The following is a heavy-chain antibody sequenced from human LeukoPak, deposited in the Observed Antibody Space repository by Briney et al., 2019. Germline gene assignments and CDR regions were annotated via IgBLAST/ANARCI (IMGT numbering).Heavy chain of an antibody. Sequence: SGTLSLTCAVSGSSISSGNWWSWVRQPPGKGLEWIGEIYHSGSTNYSPSLKSRVTMSVDKSKNQFSLKLSSVTAADTAVYYCARKTALYGHFDYWGQGTLVTVSS. D-gene: IGHD3-10*01. CDR3: ARKTALYGHFDY. CDR1: GSSISSGNW. V-gene: IGHV4-4*02. J-gene: IGHJ4*02. CDR2: IYHSGST.